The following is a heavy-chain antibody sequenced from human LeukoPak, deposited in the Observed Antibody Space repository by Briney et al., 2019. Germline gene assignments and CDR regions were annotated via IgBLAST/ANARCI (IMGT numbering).Heavy chain of an antibody. CDR1: GFTFSSYW. CDR2: IKKDGSEK. CDR3: ARDSSGNY. J-gene: IGHJ4*02. Sequence: PGGSLRLSCAASGFTFSSYWMSWVRQAPGKGLEWVATIKKDGSEKYYVDSVKGRFTISRDNAKSSLYLQMNSLRSDDTAVYYCARDSSGNYWGQGTLVTVSS. V-gene: IGHV3-7*01. D-gene: IGHD6-19*01.